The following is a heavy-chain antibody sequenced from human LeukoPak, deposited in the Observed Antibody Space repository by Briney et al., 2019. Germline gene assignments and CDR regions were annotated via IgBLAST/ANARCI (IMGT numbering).Heavy chain of an antibody. CDR2: ISSSSSYI. D-gene: IGHD6-6*01. V-gene: IGHV3-21*01. CDR1: GFTFSSYS. J-gene: IGHJ4*02. CDR3: ARLGVRYSSSAHY. Sequence: PGGSLRLSCAASGFTFSSYSMNWVRQAPGKGLEWVSSISSSSSYIYYADSVKGRFTISRDNAKNSLYLQMNSLRAEDTAVYYCARLGVRYSSSAHYWGQGTLVTVSS.